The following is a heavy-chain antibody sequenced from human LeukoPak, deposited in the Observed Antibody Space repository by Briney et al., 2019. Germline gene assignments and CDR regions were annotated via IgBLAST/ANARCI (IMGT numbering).Heavy chain of an antibody. CDR1: GYTFTSYS. D-gene: IGHD1-26*01. Sequence: ASVKVCCKTSGYTFTSYSMDWVRQAPGQGVEWMGIINPSGGSTSYAQKFQGRITLTRDTSTSTVYMELSSLTSEDTAVYYCARDYLGYYFDYWGQGTLVTVSS. V-gene: IGHV1-46*01. J-gene: IGHJ4*02. CDR3: ARDYLGYYFDY. CDR2: INPSGGST.